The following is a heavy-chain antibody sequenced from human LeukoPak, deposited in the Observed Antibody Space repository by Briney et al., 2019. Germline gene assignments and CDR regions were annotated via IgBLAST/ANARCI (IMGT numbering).Heavy chain of an antibody. D-gene: IGHD4/OR15-4a*01. CDR2: IDYSGKT. CDR3: ARLSPRCCDQ. J-gene: IGHJ4*02. CDR1: GASISNTGYF. Sequence: SETLSLTCTVSGASISNTGYFCGWIRQPPGKGLEWIGSIDYSGKTYYGPAFKSRVTVSADTSKNHFSLKLTSVTAADTAVYYCARLSPRCCDQWGQGTLVTVSS. V-gene: IGHV4-39*02.